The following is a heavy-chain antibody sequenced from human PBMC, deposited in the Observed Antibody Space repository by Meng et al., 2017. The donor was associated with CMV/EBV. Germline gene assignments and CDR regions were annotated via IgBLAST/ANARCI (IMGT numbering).Heavy chain of an antibody. D-gene: IGHD3-10*01. V-gene: IGHV4-34*01. Sequence: SETLSLTCAVYGGSFGGYYWSWIRQPPGKGLEWIGEINHSGSTNYNPSLKSRVTISVDTSKNQFSLKLSSVTAADTAVYYCASFGRRGYYYYGMDVWGQGTTVTVSS. CDR3: ASFGRRGYYYYGMDV. CDR2: INHSGST. CDR1: GGSFGGYY. J-gene: IGHJ6*02.